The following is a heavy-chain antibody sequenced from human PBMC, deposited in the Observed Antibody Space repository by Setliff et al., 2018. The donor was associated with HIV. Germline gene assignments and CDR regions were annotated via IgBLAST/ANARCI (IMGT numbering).Heavy chain of an antibody. CDR1: GFTFSTYG. J-gene: IGHJ4*02. V-gene: IGHV3-23*01. CDR2: ISGSGGRT. Sequence: PGGSLRLSCAAPGFTFSTYGMSWVLQAPGKGLGWVSAISGSGGRTYYADPVKGRFTISRDNSKNTLYLQMKSLRADDTAVYHCARVRPRQLVSTTPPYYFDYWGQGTLVTVSS. D-gene: IGHD6-13*01. CDR3: ARVRPRQLVSTTPPYYFDY.